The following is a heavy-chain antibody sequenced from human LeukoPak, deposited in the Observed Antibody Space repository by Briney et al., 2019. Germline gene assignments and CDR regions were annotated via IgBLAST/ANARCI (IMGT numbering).Heavy chain of an antibody. CDR3: ASLGYGSGSYYNQPDDY. CDR1: GYTSTGYY. CDR2: INPNSGGT. V-gene: IGHV1-2*02. J-gene: IGHJ4*02. Sequence: ASVKVSCKASGYTSTGYYMHWVRQAPGQGLEWMGWINPNSGGTNYAQKFQGRVTMTRDTSISTAYMELSRLRSDDTAVYYCASLGYGSGSYYNQPDDYWGQGTLVTVSS. D-gene: IGHD3-10*01.